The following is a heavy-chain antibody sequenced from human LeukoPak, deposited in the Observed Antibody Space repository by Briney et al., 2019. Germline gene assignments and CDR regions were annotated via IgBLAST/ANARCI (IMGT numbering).Heavy chain of an antibody. CDR1: GGTFSSYA. CDR2: IIPIFGIA. D-gene: IGHD3-22*01. V-gene: IGHV1-69*04. Sequence: SVKVSCKASGGTFSSYAISWVRQAPGQGLEWMGRIIPIFGIANYTQKFQGRVTITADKSTSTAYMELSSLRSEDTAVYYCARDGYYYDSSGYYRLDYWGQGTLVTVSS. J-gene: IGHJ4*02. CDR3: ARDGYYYDSSGYYRLDY.